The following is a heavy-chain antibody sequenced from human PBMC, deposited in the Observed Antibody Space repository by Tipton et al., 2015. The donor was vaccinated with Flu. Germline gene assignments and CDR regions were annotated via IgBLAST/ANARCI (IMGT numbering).Heavy chain of an antibody. CDR1: GFTFSSYW. CDR3: ARDDTYYDFWSGYYRMTYGMDV. V-gene: IGHV3-7*01. D-gene: IGHD3-3*01. Sequence: SLRLSCAASGFTFSSYWMSWVRQAPGKGLEWVANIKQDGSEKYYVDSVKGRFTISRDNAKNSLYLQMNSLRAEDTAVYYCARDDTYYDFWSGYYRMTYGMDVWGQGTTVTVSS. CDR2: IKQDGSEK. J-gene: IGHJ6*02.